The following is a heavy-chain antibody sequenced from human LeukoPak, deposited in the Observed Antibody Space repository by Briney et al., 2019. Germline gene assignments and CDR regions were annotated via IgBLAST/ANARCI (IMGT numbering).Heavy chain of an antibody. CDR1: GGSISSGGYY. D-gene: IGHD6-13*01. Sequence: PSETLSLTCTVSGGSISSGGYYWSWIRQPPGKGLEWIGYIYHSGSTYYNPSLKSRVTISVDRSKNQFSLKLSSVTAADTAVYYCARLIRDYSSSWWGADYWGQGTLVTVSS. CDR3: ARLIRDYSSSWWGADY. V-gene: IGHV4-30-2*01. J-gene: IGHJ4*02. CDR2: IYHSGST.